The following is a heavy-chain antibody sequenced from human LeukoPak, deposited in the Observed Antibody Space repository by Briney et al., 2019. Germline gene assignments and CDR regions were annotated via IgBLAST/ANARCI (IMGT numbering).Heavy chain of an antibody. V-gene: IGHV3-7*01. J-gene: IGHJ3*02. CDR3: ARAGSVSRAFDI. CDR2: IKQDGSEK. Sequence: GGSLRLSCAASGFTFSSYWMSWVRQAPGKGREGVANIKQDGSEKYYVDSVKDRFTISRDNAKNSLYPQMNSLRAEDTAVYYCARAGSVSRAFDIWGQGTMVTVSS. CDR1: GFTFSSYW.